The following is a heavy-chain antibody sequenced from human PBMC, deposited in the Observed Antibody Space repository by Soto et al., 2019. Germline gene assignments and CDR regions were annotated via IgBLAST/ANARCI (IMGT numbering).Heavy chain of an antibody. D-gene: IGHD2-15*01. CDR2: IYYSGST. CDR1: GGSISSSDYY. CDR3: ARDRGLGWPIGY. V-gene: IGHV4-31*03. J-gene: IGHJ4*02. Sequence: QVQLQESGPGLVKPSQTLSLTCTVSGGSISSSDYYWNWIRQHPGKGLEWIGHIYYSGSTYYNPSLKRRVTTSVDTSPNQCPLKLSSVTAADTAVYYCARDRGLGWPIGYWGQGTLVTVSS.